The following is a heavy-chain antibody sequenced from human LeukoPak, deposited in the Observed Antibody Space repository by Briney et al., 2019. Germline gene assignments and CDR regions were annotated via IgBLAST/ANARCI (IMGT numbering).Heavy chain of an antibody. D-gene: IGHD3-16*02. CDR2: IYYSGGT. CDR3: AHTSPEGYRWDY. Sequence: PSQTLSLTCTVSGGSISSGDYYWSWIRQPPGKGLEWIGYIYYSGGTYYNPSLKSRVTISVDTSKNQFSLKLSSVTAADTAVYYCAHTSPEGYRWDYWGQGTLVTVSS. CDR1: GGSISSGDYY. V-gene: IGHV4-30-4*01. J-gene: IGHJ4*02.